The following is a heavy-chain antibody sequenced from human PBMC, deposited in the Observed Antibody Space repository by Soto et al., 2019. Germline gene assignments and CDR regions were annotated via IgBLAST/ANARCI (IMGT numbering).Heavy chain of an antibody. V-gene: IGHV1-2*02. CDR1: GYTFTGCY. CDR3: ALRSGPLLFDY. D-gene: IGHD5-12*01. J-gene: IGHJ4*02. Sequence: GDSVKVSWKASGYTFTGCYMHWVRQAPGQGLEWMGWINPNSGGTNYAQKFQGRVTMTRDTSISTAYMELSRLRSDDTAVYYCALRSGPLLFDYWCQGTLVTVS. CDR2: INPNSGGT.